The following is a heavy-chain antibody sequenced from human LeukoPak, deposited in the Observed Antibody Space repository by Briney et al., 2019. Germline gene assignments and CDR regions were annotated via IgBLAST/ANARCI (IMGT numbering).Heavy chain of an antibody. V-gene: IGHV4-61*01. J-gene: IGHJ2*01. Sequence: PSETLSLTCTVSGGSVSNGNYYWSWIRQPPGKGLKWIGYLYYSGSTNYNPSLKSRVTISIDTSKNQFSLKLSSVTAADTAVYYCARDRVGGYDYAYFDLWGRGTLVTVSS. CDR1: GGSVSNGNYY. CDR3: ARDRVGGYDYAYFDL. CDR2: LYYSGST. D-gene: IGHD5-12*01.